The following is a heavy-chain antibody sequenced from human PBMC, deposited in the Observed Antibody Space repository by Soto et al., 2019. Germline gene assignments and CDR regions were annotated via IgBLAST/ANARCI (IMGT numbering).Heavy chain of an antibody. V-gene: IGHV1-69*01. Sequence: QVQLVQSGAEVKKPGSSVKVSCKASGGTFSSYAISWVRQAPGQGLEWMGGIIPIFGTANYAQKFQGRVTITADESTSTAYMELSSLRSEDTAVYYCARSGIAAAGTAGGWFDPWGQGTLVTVSS. CDR1: GGTFSSYA. CDR2: IIPIFGTA. CDR3: ARSGIAAAGTAGGWFDP. J-gene: IGHJ5*02. D-gene: IGHD6-13*01.